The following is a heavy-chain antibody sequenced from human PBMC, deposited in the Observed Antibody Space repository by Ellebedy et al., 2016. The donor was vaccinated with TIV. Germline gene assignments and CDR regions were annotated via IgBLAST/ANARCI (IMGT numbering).Heavy chain of an antibody. J-gene: IGHJ4*02. CDR1: GYTFTTYG. V-gene: IGHV1-69*04. Sequence: ASVKVSCKASGYTFTTYGISWVRQAPGQGLEWMGRIIPILGMTNYAQKFQGRVTITADKSLYTAYMEVSSLRSDDTAVYYCATSQFTTYSRGDFDFWGQGTLVTVSS. D-gene: IGHD2/OR15-2a*01. CDR2: IIPILGMT. CDR3: ATSQFTTYSRGDFDF.